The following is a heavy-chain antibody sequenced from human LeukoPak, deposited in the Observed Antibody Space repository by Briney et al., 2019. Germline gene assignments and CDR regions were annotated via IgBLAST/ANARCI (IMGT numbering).Heavy chain of an antibody. CDR1: GGSISSHF. CDR2: IYYSGST. CDR3: ARADRVYYYDSSGYRGFAY. Sequence: SETLSLTCTVSGGSISSHFWSWIRQPPGKGLEWIGSIYYSGSTYYNPSLKSRVTISVDTSKNQFSLKLSSVTAADTAVYYCARADRVYYYDSSGYRGFAYWGQGSLVAGAS. J-gene: IGHJ4*02. V-gene: IGHV4-59*11. D-gene: IGHD3-22*01.